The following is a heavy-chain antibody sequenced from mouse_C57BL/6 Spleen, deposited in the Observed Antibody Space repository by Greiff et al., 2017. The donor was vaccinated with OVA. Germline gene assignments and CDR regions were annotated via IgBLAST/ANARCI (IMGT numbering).Heavy chain of an antibody. CDR1: GYTFTSYW. V-gene: IGHV1-55*01. D-gene: IGHD4-1*02. CDR3: ARGSTGTRGYYFDY. Sequence: VQLQQSGAELVKPGASVKMSCKASGYTFTSYWITWVKQRPGQGLEWIGDIYPGSGSTNYNEKFKSKATLTVDTSSSTAYMQLSSLTSEDSAVYYCARGSTGTRGYYFDYWGQGTTLTVSS. CDR2: IYPGSGST. J-gene: IGHJ2*01.